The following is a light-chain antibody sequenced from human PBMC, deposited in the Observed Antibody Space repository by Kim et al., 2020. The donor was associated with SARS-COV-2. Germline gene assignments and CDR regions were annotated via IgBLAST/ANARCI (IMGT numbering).Light chain of an antibody. J-gene: IGKJ1*01. CDR3: QTYNTAPWT. Sequence: DIKMTQSPSSLSASVGDRVTLTCRASQAISTYLAWYQQKPGKVPQLLIYGASTLQSGVPSRFSGSGSGTEFTLSISSLKPEDVATYFCQTYNTAPWTFGPGTKVDIK. CDR1: QAISTY. CDR2: GAS. V-gene: IGKV1-27*01.